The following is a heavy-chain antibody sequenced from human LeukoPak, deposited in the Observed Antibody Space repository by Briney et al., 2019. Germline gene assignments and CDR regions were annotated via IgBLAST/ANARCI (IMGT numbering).Heavy chain of an antibody. D-gene: IGHD1-26*01. V-gene: IGHV1-24*01. Sequence: ASVKVSCKVSGYTLTELSMHWVRQAPGKGLEWVGGFDPEDGETIYAQKFQGRVTMTEDTSTDTAYMELSSLRPEDTAVYYRATGSYGQGSLDYWGQGTLVTVSS. J-gene: IGHJ4*02. CDR3: ATGSYGQGSLDY. CDR2: FDPEDGET. CDR1: GYTLTELS.